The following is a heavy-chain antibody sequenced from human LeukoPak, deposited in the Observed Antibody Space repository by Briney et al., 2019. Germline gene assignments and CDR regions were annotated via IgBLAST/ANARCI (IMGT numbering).Heavy chain of an antibody. J-gene: IGHJ5*02. CDR3: ARGGASSEWFDP. Sequence: SEALSLTCTVSGDSITNYYWSWIRQPPGKGLEWIAFIHSSGNTNYNPSFKSRVSISADTSKNQFSLNLRSVTAADTAIYYCARGGASSEWFDPWGQGTLVTVSS. CDR1: GDSITNYY. CDR2: IHSSGNT. V-gene: IGHV4-59*01. D-gene: IGHD3-22*01.